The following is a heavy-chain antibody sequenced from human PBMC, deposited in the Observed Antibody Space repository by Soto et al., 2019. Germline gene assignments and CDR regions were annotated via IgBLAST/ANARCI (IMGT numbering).Heavy chain of an antibody. Sequence: SETLSLTCTVSGGSISSYYWSWIRQPPGKGLEWIGYIYFSGGTNYNPSLKSRVTISVDTSKNQFSLKLSSVTAADTAVYYCARESRSWYGSIWDYWGQGTRVTVS. CDR2: IYFSGGT. J-gene: IGHJ4*02. CDR1: GGSISSYY. CDR3: ARESRSWYGSIWDY. V-gene: IGHV4-59*12. D-gene: IGHD6-13*01.